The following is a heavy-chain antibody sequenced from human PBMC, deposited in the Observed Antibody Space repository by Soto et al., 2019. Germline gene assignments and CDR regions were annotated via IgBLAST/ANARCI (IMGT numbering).Heavy chain of an antibody. CDR2: IWYDGSNK. J-gene: IGHJ4*02. V-gene: IGHV3-33*01. Sequence: GGSLRLSCAASGFTFSSYGMHWVRQAPGKGLEWVAVIWYDGSNKYYADSVKGRFTISRDNSKNTLYLQMNSLRAEDTAVYYCARDFGGLWSTPPELGEDYWGQGTLVTVSS. D-gene: IGHD3-3*01. CDR1: GFTFSSYG. CDR3: ARDFGGLWSTPPELGEDY.